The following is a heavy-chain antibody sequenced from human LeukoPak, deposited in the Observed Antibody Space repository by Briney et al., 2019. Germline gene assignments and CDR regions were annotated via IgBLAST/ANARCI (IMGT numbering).Heavy chain of an antibody. D-gene: IGHD1/OR15-1a*01. Sequence: GGSLRLSCAASGFTFSIFSIHWVRRAPGKGLEWVAAISPDGNKEYYTESVKGRFTVSRDNSNNMIYLQINSLRGQDSAVYYCAKINNVDDFWGQGTLVTVSS. CDR3: AKINNVDDF. CDR2: ISPDGNKE. CDR1: GFTFSIFS. J-gene: IGHJ4*02. V-gene: IGHV3-30*18.